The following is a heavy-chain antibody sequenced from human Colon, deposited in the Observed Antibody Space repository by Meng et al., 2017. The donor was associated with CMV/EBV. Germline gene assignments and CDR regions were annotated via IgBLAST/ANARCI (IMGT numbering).Heavy chain of an antibody. D-gene: IGHD2-2*01. CDR2: ISSSSI. Sequence: GGSLRLSCAASEITLNTYVMRWVRQAPGKGLEWIAYISSSSIYYADSVKGRFTISTDNAKNSLSLQMNSLRVEDTAVYYCATSPRHIVVGWTDYWGQGTLVTVSS. V-gene: IGHV3-48*04. J-gene: IGHJ4*02. CDR1: EITLNTYV. CDR3: ATSPRHIVVGWTDY.